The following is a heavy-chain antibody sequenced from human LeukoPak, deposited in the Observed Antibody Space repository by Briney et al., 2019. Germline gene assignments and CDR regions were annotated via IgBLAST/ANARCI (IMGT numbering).Heavy chain of an antibody. J-gene: IGHJ4*02. CDR3: ARAYDYVWGSYRYSFDY. CDR1: GFTFSSYS. D-gene: IGHD3-16*02. V-gene: IGHV3-21*01. Sequence: GGSLRLSCAASGFTFSSYSMNWVRQAPGKGLEWVSSISSSSSYIYYADSVKGRFTISRDNAKNSLYLQMSSLRAEDTAVYYCARAYDYVWGSYRYSFDYWGQGTLVTVSS. CDR2: ISSSSSYI.